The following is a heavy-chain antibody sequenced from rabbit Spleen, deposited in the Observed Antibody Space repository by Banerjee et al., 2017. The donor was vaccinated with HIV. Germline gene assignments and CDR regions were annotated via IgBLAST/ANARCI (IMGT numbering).Heavy chain of an antibody. CDR1: GFTLSSYY. D-gene: IGHD4-1*01. CDR2: IEPIFGIT. CDR3: VREVAAKFSL. V-gene: IGHV1S7*01. J-gene: IGHJ4*01. Sequence: QLKESGGGLVQPGGSLKLSCKASGFTLSSYYMNWVRQAPGKGLEWIGYIEPIFGITYYANWVNGRFTISSHNAQNTLFLQLNSLTAADTATYFCVREVAAKFSLWGQGTLVTVS.